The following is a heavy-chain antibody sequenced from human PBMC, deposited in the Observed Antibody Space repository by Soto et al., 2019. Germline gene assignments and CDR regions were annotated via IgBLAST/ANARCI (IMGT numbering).Heavy chain of an antibody. CDR2: INHSGST. J-gene: IGHJ1*01. Sequence: QVQLQQWGAGLLKPSETLSLTCAVYGGSFSNYYWSWIRQPPGKGLGWIGEINHSGSTNYNPSLTRRVTISVDTSKNQCSLSRSSVTAADTAVYSCARGGRQQLLGRQYFQHWGQGTLVTVS. D-gene: IGHD2-2*01. V-gene: IGHV4-34*01. CDR3: ARGGRQQLLGRQYFQH. CDR1: GGSFSNYY.